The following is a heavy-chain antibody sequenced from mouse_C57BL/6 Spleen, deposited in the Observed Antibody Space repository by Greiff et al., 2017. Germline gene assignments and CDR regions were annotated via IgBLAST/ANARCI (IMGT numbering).Heavy chain of an antibody. CDR1: GYTFSGYW. V-gene: IGHV1-9*01. CDR2: ILPGSGST. CDR3: ARYDGYFLFDY. D-gene: IGHD2-3*01. Sequence: VQLQQSGAELMKPGASVKLSCKATGYTFSGYWLEWVKQRPGHGLEWIGEILPGSGSTNYNDKFKGKATFTADTSSNTAYMQLSSLTTEDAAIYYCARYDGYFLFDYWGQGTTLTVSS. J-gene: IGHJ2*01.